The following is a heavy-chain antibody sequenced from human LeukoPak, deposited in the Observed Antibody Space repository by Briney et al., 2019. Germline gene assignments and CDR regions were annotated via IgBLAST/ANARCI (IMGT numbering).Heavy chain of an antibody. D-gene: IGHD3-22*01. CDR3: ARVSLVAHYYDSSGLAPTDY. Sequence: ASVKVSCKASGYTFTGYYMHWVRQAPGQRLEWMGWINPNSGGTNYAQKFQGRVTMTRDTSISTAYMELSRLRSDDTAVYYCARVSLVAHYYDSSGLAPTDYWGKGTLATVSS. CDR2: INPNSGGT. J-gene: IGHJ4*02. CDR1: GYTFTGYY. V-gene: IGHV1-2*02.